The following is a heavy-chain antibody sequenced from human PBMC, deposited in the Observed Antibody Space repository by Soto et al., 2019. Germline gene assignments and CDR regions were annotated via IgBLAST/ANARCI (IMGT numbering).Heavy chain of an antibody. V-gene: IGHV3-33*01. Sequence: QVQLVESGGGVVQPGRSLRLSCAASGFTFSNYGMYWVRQAPGKGLEWVAVIWYDGSNEYYADSVKGRFTISRDNSKNTLYLQMNSLRAEDTAVYYCARDDIPGRAVAIYGMDVWGQGTTVTVSS. J-gene: IGHJ6*02. CDR3: ARDDIPGRAVAIYGMDV. CDR1: GFTFSNYG. CDR2: IWYDGSNE. D-gene: IGHD6-19*01.